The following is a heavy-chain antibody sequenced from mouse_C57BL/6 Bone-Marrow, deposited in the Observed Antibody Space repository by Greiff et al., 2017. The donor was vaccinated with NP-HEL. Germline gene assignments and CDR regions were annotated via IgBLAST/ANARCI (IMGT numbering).Heavy chain of an antibody. J-gene: IGHJ2*01. D-gene: IGHD2-1*01. CDR3: ARSIGNNYFDY. Sequence: EVKLVESGGDLVKPGGSLKLSCAASGFTFSSYGMSWVRQTPDKRLEWVATISSGGSYTYYLDSVKGRFTISRDNAKNTLYLQMSSLKSEDTAMYYCARSIGNNYFDYWGQGTTLTVSS. CDR1: GFTFSSYG. V-gene: IGHV5-6*02. CDR2: ISSGGSYT.